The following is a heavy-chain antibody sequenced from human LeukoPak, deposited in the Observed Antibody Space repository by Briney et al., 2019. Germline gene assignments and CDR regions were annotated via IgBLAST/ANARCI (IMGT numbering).Heavy chain of an antibody. V-gene: IGHV4-39*07. Sequence: SETLSLTCTVSGGSINSSSYYWGWIRQPPGKGLEWIGSIYYSGSTYYNPSLKSRVTISVDASKNQFSLKLSSVTAADTAVYYCARVVAATRSGMDVWGQGTTVTVSS. CDR1: GGSINSSSYY. CDR3: ARVVAATRSGMDV. J-gene: IGHJ6*02. D-gene: IGHD2-15*01. CDR2: IYYSGST.